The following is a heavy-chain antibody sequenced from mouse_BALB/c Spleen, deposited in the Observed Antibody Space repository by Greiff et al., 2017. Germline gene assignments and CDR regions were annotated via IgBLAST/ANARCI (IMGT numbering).Heavy chain of an antibody. Sequence: QVQLKQSGPELVKPGASVRISCKASGYTFTSYYIHWVKQRPGQGLEWIGWIYPGNVNTKYNEKFKGKATLTADKSSSTAYMQLSSLTSEDSAVYFCARSEGSTMITPWFAYWGQGTLVTVSA. V-gene: IGHV1S56*01. CDR1: GYTFTSYY. CDR3: ARSEGSTMITPWFAY. CDR2: IYPGNVNT. J-gene: IGHJ3*01. D-gene: IGHD2-4*01.